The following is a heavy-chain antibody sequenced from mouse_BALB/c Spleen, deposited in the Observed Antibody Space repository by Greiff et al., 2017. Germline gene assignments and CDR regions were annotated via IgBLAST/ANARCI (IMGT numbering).Heavy chain of an antibody. Sequence: ESGPGLVKPSQSLSLTCSVTGYSITSGYYWNWIRQFPGNKLEWMGYISYDGSNNYNPSLKNRISITRDTSKNQFFLKLNSVTTEDTATYYCARGDYHAMDYWGQGTSVTVSS. CDR2: ISYDGSN. CDR3: ARGDYHAMDY. CDR1: GYSITSGYY. J-gene: IGHJ4*01. V-gene: IGHV3-6*02.